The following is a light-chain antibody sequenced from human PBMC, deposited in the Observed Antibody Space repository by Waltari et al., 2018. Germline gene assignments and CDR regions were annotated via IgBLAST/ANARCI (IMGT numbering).Light chain of an antibody. CDR3: CSYAGSSPVV. CDR2: EVS. CDR1: SSDVGSYNL. J-gene: IGLJ2*01. Sequence: QSALTQPASVSGSPGPSITISCTGTSSDVGSYNLVSWYQQHPGKAPTLMIYEVSKRPSGVSNRFSGSKSGNTASLTISGLQAEDEADYYCCSYAGSSPVVFGGGTKLTVL. V-gene: IGLV2-23*02.